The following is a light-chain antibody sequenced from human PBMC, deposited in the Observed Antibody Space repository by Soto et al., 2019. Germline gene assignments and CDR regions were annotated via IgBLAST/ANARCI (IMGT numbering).Light chain of an antibody. CDR1: TTDVGGYNY. V-gene: IGLV2-8*01. CDR3: SSYEASKTVV. Sequence: QSALTQPPSAAGSPGQSVTFSCTGTTTDVGGYNYVSWYQQHPGKAPKLIIYEVNKRPSGVPHRFSGSKSGNTASLTVYGLQAEDEADYYCSSYEASKTVVFGGGTKLTVL. CDR2: EVN. J-gene: IGLJ2*01.